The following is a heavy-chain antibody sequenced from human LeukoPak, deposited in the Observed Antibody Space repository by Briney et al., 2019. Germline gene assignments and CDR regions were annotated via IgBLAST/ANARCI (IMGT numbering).Heavy chain of an antibody. CDR1: GFTVSSNY. Sequence: GGSLRLSCAASGFTVSSNYMSWVRQAPGKGLEWVAVISYDGSNKYYADSVKGRFTISRDNSKNTLYLQMNSLRAEDTAVYYCARSSMIVVVITPNYYYDYWGQGTLVTVSS. V-gene: IGHV3-30-3*01. J-gene: IGHJ4*02. D-gene: IGHD3-22*01. CDR2: ISYDGSNK. CDR3: ARSSMIVVVITPNYYYDY.